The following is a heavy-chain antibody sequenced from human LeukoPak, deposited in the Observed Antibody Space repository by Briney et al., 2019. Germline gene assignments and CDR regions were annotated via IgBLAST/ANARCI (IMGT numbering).Heavy chain of an antibody. V-gene: IGHV3-9*01. D-gene: IGHD3-22*01. Sequence: GGSLRLSCAASGFTFDDYAMHWVRQAPGKGLEWVSGISWNSGSIGYADSVKGRFTTSRDNAKNSLYLQMNSLRAEDTALYYCAKDWGFDDSSGEFDYWGQGTLVTVSS. J-gene: IGHJ4*02. CDR2: ISWNSGSI. CDR3: AKDWGFDDSSGEFDY. CDR1: GFTFDDYA.